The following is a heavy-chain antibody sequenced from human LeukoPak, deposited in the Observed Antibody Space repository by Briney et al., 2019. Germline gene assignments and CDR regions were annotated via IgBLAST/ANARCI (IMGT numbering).Heavy chain of an antibody. J-gene: IGHJ4*02. CDR2: MNPNSGNT. CDR1: GYTFTSYD. CDR3: ASEGYYYVWGSYRYGNY. V-gene: IGHV1-8*01. D-gene: IGHD3-16*02. Sequence: ASVKVSCKASGYTFTSYDINWVRQATGQGLEWMGWMNPNSGNTGYAQKFQGRVTMTRNTSISTAYMELSSLRSEDTAVYYCASEGYYYVWGSYRYGNYWGQGTLVTVSS.